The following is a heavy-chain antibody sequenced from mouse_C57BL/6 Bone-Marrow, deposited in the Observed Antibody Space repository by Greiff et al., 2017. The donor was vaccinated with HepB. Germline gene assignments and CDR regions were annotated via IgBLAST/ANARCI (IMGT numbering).Heavy chain of an antibody. Sequence: VKLVESGPGLVAPSQSLSITCTVSGFSLTSYGVDWVRQSPGKGLEWLGVICGVGSTNYNSALKSRLSISKDNSTSQVFLKMNSLQTDDTAMYYCASDNYGSSHWYFDVWGTGTTVTVSS. CDR2: ICGVGST. J-gene: IGHJ1*03. D-gene: IGHD1-1*01. CDR1: GFSLTSYG. CDR3: ASDNYGSSHWYFDV. V-gene: IGHV2-6*01.